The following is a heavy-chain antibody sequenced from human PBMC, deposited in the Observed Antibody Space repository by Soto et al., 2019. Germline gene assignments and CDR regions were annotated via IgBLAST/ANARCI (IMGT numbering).Heavy chain of an antibody. CDR1: GFTFSSYG. CDR2: ISYDGSNK. V-gene: IGHV3-30*18. J-gene: IGHJ4*02. D-gene: IGHD1-26*01. Sequence: QVQLVESGGGVVQPGRSLRFSCAASGFTFSSYGMHWVRQAPGKGLEWVAVISYDGSNKYYADSVKGRFTISRDNSKNTLYLQMNSLRAEDTAVYYCAKGVGSGSYYASVDYWGQGTLVTVSS. CDR3: AKGVGSGSYYASVDY.